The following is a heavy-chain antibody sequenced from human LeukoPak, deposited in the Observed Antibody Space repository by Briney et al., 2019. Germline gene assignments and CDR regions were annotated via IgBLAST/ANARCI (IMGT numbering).Heavy chain of an antibody. Sequence: PGESLKISCRGSGYSLTRYWDGWMRQMPGKGVEWMVIIYPLDSYTRYSPSFQGQVTISADKSTNSAFLQWSSLKATDTGMYYCARPPQTVSSGWYLWDYWGQGTLVTVSS. D-gene: IGHD6-19*01. CDR3: ARPPQTVSSGWYLWDY. CDR2: IYPLDSYT. J-gene: IGHJ4*02. V-gene: IGHV5-51*01. CDR1: GYSLTRYW.